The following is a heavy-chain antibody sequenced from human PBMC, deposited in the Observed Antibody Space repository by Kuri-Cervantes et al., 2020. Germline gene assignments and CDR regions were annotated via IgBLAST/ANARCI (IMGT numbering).Heavy chain of an antibody. Sequence: GGSLRLSCAASGFTFSSYGMHWVRQAPGKGLEWVAVISYDGSNKYYADSVKGRFTISRDNSKNTLYLQMNSLRAEDTAVYYCARDHGSGWLVLDYWGQGTLVTVSS. V-gene: IGHV3-30*03. CDR1: GFTFSSYG. CDR3: ARDHGSGWLVLDY. J-gene: IGHJ4*02. CDR2: ISYDGSNK. D-gene: IGHD6-19*01.